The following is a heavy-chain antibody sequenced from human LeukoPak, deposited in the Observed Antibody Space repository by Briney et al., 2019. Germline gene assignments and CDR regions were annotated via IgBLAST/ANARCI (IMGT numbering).Heavy chain of an antibody. D-gene: IGHD3-10*01. CDR1: GFTFSSYV. Sequence: GGSLRLSCAASGFTFSSYVMHWVRQAPGKGLEWVAIISYDGSNEYYADSVKGRFTISRDNSKNTLYLQMNSLRAEDTAVYYCARDGSGSYYNWGQGTLVTVSS. CDR2: ISYDGSNE. J-gene: IGHJ4*02. V-gene: IGHV3-30*04. CDR3: ARDGSGSYYN.